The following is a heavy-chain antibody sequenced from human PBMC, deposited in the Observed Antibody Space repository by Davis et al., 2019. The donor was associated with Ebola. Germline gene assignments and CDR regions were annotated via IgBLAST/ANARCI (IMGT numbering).Heavy chain of an antibody. V-gene: IGHV4-4*08. D-gene: IGHD3-22*01. CDR1: GDSISTDY. CDR2: VSSTGSY. J-gene: IGHJ5*02. CDR3: VSTAYDTSGWWFDP. Sequence: SETLSLTCTVSGDSISTDYWSWIRQPPGKGLEWNGYVSSTGSYNYNPSLKGRVSISRDTSKNQFSLKGNSVTAADTAVYYCVSTAYDTSGWWFDPWGQGKLVTVSS.